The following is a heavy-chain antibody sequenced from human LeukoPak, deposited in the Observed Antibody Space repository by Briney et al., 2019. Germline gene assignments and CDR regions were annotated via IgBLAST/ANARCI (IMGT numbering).Heavy chain of an antibody. V-gene: IGHV3-66*01. CDR2: LCGGIT. CDR1: GFTVSSHY. Sequence: GGSLRLSCAASGFTVSSHYMSWVRQAPGKVLAWVSLLCGGITYYADSVKGRFTISRDNSKNTLYLQMNILRPDDTAVYYCAREIFGSGSYPDFWGQGTLVTVSS. J-gene: IGHJ4*02. D-gene: IGHD3-10*01. CDR3: AREIFGSGSYPDF.